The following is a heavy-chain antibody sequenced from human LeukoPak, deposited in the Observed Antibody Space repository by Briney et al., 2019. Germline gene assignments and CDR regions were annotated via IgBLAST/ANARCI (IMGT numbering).Heavy chain of an antibody. CDR3: ARDPGSYTSY. CDR1: GFTFSSYW. Sequence: HTGGSLRLSCAASGFTFSSYWMSWVRQAPGKGLEWVANIKQDGSEKYYADSVKVRFTISRDNARNSLYLQMNSLRVEDTAVYYCARDPGSYTSYRGQGTLVTVSS. J-gene: IGHJ4*02. V-gene: IGHV3-7*01. D-gene: IGHD1-26*01. CDR2: IKQDGSEK.